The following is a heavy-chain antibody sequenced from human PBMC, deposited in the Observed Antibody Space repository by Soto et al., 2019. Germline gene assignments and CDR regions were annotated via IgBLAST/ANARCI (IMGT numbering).Heavy chain of an antibody. J-gene: IGHJ5*02. CDR1: GDSVSSNSAA. Sequence: KQSPTLSLTCAISGDSVSSNSAAWNWIRQSPSRGLEWLGRTYYRSKWYNDYAVSVKSRITINPDTSKNQFSLQLNSVTPEDTAVYYCARGKDVGIAAAAGNWFDPWGQGTLVTVSS. D-gene: IGHD6-13*01. V-gene: IGHV6-1*01. CDR2: TYYRSKWYN. CDR3: ARGKDVGIAAAAGNWFDP.